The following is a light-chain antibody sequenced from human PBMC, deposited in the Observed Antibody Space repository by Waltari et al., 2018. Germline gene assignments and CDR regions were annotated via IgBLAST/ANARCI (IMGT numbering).Light chain of an antibody. Sequence: QSALTQPASVSGSPGQSITFSCTGTGSNVGGYDYVSWYQQHQGKVPKLMIYEVSNRPPGVSNRFPCSKSGNTASRTIFGLQAEDEADYYCLSYTSSSTYVFGTGTKVTVL. J-gene: IGLJ1*01. CDR1: GSNVGGYDY. CDR3: LSYTSSSTYV. V-gene: IGLV2-14*01. CDR2: EVS.